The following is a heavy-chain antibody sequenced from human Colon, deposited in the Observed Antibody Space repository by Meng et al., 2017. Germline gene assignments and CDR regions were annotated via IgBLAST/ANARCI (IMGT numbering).Heavy chain of an antibody. CDR2: IGHSGFT. J-gene: IGHJ5*02. D-gene: IGHD6-19*01. Sequence: QPQLQESGPGLVKPSVALSLTCRVSGGSISTSGSYWGWIRQPPGMGLEWIGSIGHSGFTYYTPSLKSRVTVSIETSRNQFSLWLTSVTAADTAVYYCVRSSGWVKTGFDPWGQGTLVTVSS. CDR1: GGSISTSGSY. V-gene: IGHV4-39*01. CDR3: VRSSGWVKTGFDP.